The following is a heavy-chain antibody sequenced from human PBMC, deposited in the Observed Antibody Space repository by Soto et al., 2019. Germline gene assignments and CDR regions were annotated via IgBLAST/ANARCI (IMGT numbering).Heavy chain of an antibody. V-gene: IGHV4-34*01. CDR1: GGSFSGYY. Sequence: QVQLQQWGAGLLKPSETLSLTCAVYGGSFSGYYWSWIRQPPGKGLEWIGEINHSGSTNYNPSLKSRVTISVDASKNQFSLKLCSVTAADTAVYYWARVYYDFWSGYSTAFDYWGQGTLVTVSS. CDR3: ARVYYDFWSGYSTAFDY. J-gene: IGHJ4*02. CDR2: INHSGST. D-gene: IGHD3-3*01.